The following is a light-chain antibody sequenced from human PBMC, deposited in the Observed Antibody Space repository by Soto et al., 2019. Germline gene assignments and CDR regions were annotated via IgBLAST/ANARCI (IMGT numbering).Light chain of an antibody. CDR2: ANS. CDR1: SSNIGTGYD. Sequence: QSVLTQPPSVSGAPGQRVTISCTGSSSNIGTGYDVHWYQQLPGTAPKLLIYANSNRPAGVPDRFSGSKSGTSASLAITGLQAEDEADYYCQSYDNSLSARVSGGGTKLTVL. J-gene: IGLJ3*02. V-gene: IGLV1-40*01. CDR3: QSYDNSLSARV.